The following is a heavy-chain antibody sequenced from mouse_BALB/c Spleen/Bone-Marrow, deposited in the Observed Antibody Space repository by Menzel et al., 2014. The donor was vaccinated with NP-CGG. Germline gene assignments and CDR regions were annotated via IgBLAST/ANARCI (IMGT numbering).Heavy chain of an antibody. Sequence: EVQGVESGGGLVQPAGPLKLSCAASGFAFXRFWMCWVRQPLGRGLEWIVEIIPDSRTINCAPSLKDKFIISRDNTKNTLYLQMSKVRSEDTALYYCGRLYYYGGFDYWGQGTLVTVSA. D-gene: IGHD1-1*01. J-gene: IGHJ3*01. V-gene: IGHV4-1*02. CDR2: IIPDSRTI. CDR1: GFAFXRFW. CDR3: GRLYYYGGFDY.